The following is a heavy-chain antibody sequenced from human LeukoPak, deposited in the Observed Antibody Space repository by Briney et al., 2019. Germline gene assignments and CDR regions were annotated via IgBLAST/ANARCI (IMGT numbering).Heavy chain of an antibody. V-gene: IGHV6-1*01. Sequence: SQTLSLTCAISGDSLSANNTAWNWIRQSPSRGPEWLGGTYYRSKWYSNYAVSVKSRITINPDTSKNQFSLQLNSVTPEDTAVYYCARGTWGSTYYFDYWGQGTLVTVSS. J-gene: IGHJ4*02. CDR1: GDSLSANNTA. D-gene: IGHD7-27*01. CDR2: TYYRSKWYS. CDR3: ARGTWGSTYYFDY.